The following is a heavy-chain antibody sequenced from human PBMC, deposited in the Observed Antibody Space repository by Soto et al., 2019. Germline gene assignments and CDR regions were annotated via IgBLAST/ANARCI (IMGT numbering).Heavy chain of an antibody. CDR3: ARAFTYDFWCGSLEGLDV. CDR1: GGSISGYH. Sequence: SETLSLTCTVSGGSISGYHWSWLRQPPGKGLEWLGHIYYTGNLNNNPSHKGRVTMTVDTSKNQFSLRLTSVTAADTAVYFCARAFTYDFWCGSLEGLDVWGVGTKVTVSS. D-gene: IGHD3-3*01. J-gene: IGHJ6*04. V-gene: IGHV4-59*01. CDR2: IYYTGNL.